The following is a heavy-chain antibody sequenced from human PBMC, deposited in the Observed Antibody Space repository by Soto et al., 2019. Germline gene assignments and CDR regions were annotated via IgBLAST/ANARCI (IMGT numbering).Heavy chain of an antibody. Sequence: WTWLRQSPTNGLEWIGYFHFSGSTKYNPSLESGLTISADTSKNQISLTLSSVTAADTAVYYCARASGYSYGYDDFFDNWGQGTLANVSS. CDR2: FHFSGST. CDR3: ARASGYSYGYDDFFDN. V-gene: IGHV4-59*01. J-gene: IGHJ4*01. D-gene: IGHD5-18*01.